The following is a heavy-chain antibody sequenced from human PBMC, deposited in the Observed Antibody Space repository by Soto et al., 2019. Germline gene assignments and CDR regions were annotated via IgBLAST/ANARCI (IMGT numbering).Heavy chain of an antibody. J-gene: IGHJ4*02. CDR1: GGSISSGGYY. CDR2: ISYSGST. CDR3: ARTLNWNDVAGFDY. V-gene: IGHV4-31*03. Sequence: QVQLQESGPGLVKPSQTLSLTCTVSGGSISSGGYYWSWIRQHPGKGLEWIGYISYSGSTYYNPSIKARFTISVDTSKNQFSLKLSSVTAADTAVYYCARTLNWNDVAGFDYWGQGTLVTVSS. D-gene: IGHD1-1*01.